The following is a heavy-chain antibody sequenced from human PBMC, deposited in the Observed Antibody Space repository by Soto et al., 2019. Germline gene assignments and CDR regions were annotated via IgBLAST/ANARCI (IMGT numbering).Heavy chain of an antibody. V-gene: IGHV4-4*02. CDR1: GASISSTNW. Sequence: QVQLQESGPRLVKPSGTLSLTCAVSGASISSTNWWTWVRQPPGKGLEWIGEIYHTGSTNYNPSLXRXVXIXXDKSNNQSSLNLSSVTAADTAVYYCATLPPRIVVVVLPIPTWGQGTLVTVSS. J-gene: IGHJ4*02. CDR2: IYHTGST. D-gene: IGHD2-15*01. CDR3: ATLPPRIVVVVLPIPT.